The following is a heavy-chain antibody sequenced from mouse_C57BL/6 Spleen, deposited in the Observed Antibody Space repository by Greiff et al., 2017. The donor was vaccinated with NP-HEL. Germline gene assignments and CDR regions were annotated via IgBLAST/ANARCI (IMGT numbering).Heavy chain of an antibody. CDR3: AAAKEFAY. CDR2: INPSTGGT. CDR1: GYSFTGYY. Sequence: EVQLQESGPELVKPGASVKISCKASGYSFTGYYMNWVKQSPEKSLEWIGEINPSTGGTTYNQKFKAKATLTVDKSSSTAYMQLKSLTSEDSAVYYCAAAKEFAYWGQGTLVTVSA. V-gene: IGHV1-42*01. J-gene: IGHJ3*01.